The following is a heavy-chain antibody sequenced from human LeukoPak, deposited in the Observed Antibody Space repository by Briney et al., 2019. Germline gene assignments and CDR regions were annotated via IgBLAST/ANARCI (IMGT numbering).Heavy chain of an antibody. J-gene: IGHJ5*02. Sequence: SETLSLTCAVYGGSFSGYYWSWIRQPPGKGLEWIGEINHSGSTNYNPSLKSRVTISVDTSKNQFSLKLSSVTAADTAVYYCARARRRTFSRLRTNNPGGWFDPWGQGTLVTVSS. CDR1: GGSFSGYY. D-gene: IGHD1-14*01. CDR3: ARARRRTFSRLRTNNPGGWFDP. CDR2: INHSGST. V-gene: IGHV4-34*01.